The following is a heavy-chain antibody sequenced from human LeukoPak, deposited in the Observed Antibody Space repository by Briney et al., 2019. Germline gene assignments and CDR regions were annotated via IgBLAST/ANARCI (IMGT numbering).Heavy chain of an antibody. Sequence: PGGSLRLSCAASGFSFTIYAMTWVRQAQGKGLEWIGSFYYSGSTYYNPSLKSRVTISVDTSKNQFSLKLSSVTAADTAVYYCARYYYDSSGYPTPAYWGQGTLVTVSS. CDR3: ARYYYDSSGYPTPAY. CDR2: FYYSGST. V-gene: IGHV4-39*07. J-gene: IGHJ4*02. CDR1: GFSFTIYA. D-gene: IGHD3-22*01.